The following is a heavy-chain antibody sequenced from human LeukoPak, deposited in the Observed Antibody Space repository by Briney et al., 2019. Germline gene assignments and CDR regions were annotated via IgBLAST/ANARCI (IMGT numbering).Heavy chain of an antibody. CDR3: ARGTRLIVVVPAARADWFDP. Sequence: SETLSLTCAVYGGSFSGYYWSWIRQPPGQGLEWIGEINHSGSTNYNPSLKSRVTISVDTSKNQFSLKLSSVTAADTAVYYCARGTRLIVVVPAARADWFDPWGQGTLVTVSS. V-gene: IGHV4-34*01. D-gene: IGHD2-2*01. J-gene: IGHJ5*02. CDR2: INHSGST. CDR1: GGSFSGYY.